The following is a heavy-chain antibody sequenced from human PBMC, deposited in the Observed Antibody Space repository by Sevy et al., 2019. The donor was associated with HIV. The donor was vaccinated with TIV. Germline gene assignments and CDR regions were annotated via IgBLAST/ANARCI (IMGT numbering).Heavy chain of an antibody. Sequence: GESLKISCAASGFTFSSYAMSWVRQAPGKGLEWVSAISGSGGSTYYADSVKGRFTISRDNSKNTLYLQMNSLRAEDTAVYYCAKDVSGWYGGGFDYWGQGTLVTVSS. D-gene: IGHD6-19*01. CDR1: GFTFSSYA. V-gene: IGHV3-23*01. J-gene: IGHJ4*02. CDR2: ISGSGGST. CDR3: AKDVSGWYGGGFDY.